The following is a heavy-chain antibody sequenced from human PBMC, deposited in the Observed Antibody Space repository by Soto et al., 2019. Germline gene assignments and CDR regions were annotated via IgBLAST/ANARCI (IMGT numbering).Heavy chain of an antibody. CDR1: GGSISSYY. D-gene: IGHD2-2*01. CDR3: ARESKKWVVPAANRWDWFDP. J-gene: IGHJ5*02. Sequence: SETLSLTCTVSGGSISSYYWSWIRQPPGKGLEWIGYIYYSGSTNYNPSLKSRVTISVDTSKNQFSLKLSSVTAADTAVYYCARESKKWVVPAANRWDWFDPWGQGTLVTVS. CDR2: IYYSGST. V-gene: IGHV4-59*01.